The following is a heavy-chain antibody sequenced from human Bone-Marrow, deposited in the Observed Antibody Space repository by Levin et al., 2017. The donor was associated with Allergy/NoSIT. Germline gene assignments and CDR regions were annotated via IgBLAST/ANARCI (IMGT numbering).Heavy chain of an antibody. J-gene: IGHJ3*02. Sequence: ASVKVSCKASGYTFTGYYMHWVRQAPGQGLEWMGWINPNSGGTNYAQKFQGRVTMTRDTSISTAYMELSRLRSDDTAVYYCARVAPFRQGFVLGVGGVIPDAFDIWGQGTMVTVSS. CDR1: GYTFTGYY. V-gene: IGHV1-2*02. CDR3: ARVAPFRQGFVLGVGGVIPDAFDI. D-gene: IGHD3-16*02. CDR2: INPNSGGT.